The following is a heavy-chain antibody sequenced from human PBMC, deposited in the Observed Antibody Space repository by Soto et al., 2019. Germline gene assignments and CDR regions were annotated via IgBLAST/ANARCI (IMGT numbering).Heavy chain of an antibody. J-gene: IGHJ6*02. V-gene: IGHV4-30-2*02. Sequence: SETLSLTCAVSGGSISSGGYSWSWILQPPGKGLEWIGYIYHSGSTYYNPSLKGRFTISRDNSKNTLYLQMNSLRAEDTAVYYCAKDFVADYYYGMDVWGQGTTVTVSS. CDR2: IYHSGST. D-gene: IGHD3-3*01. CDR1: GGSISSGGYS. CDR3: AKDFVADYYYGMDV.